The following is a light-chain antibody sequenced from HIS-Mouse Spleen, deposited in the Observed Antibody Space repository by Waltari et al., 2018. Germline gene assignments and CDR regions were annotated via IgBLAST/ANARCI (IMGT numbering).Light chain of an antibody. Sequence: QSALTQPASVSGSPGQSITISCTGTSSDVGGYNYVSWYQQHPVKAPKLMIYDVSNRPLGVSKRFSGCKSGNTASLTISGLQAEDEADYYCSSYTSSSTEVFGGGTKLTVL. CDR3: SSYTSSSTEV. CDR1: SSDVGGYNY. CDR2: DVS. V-gene: IGLV2-14*03. J-gene: IGLJ2*01.